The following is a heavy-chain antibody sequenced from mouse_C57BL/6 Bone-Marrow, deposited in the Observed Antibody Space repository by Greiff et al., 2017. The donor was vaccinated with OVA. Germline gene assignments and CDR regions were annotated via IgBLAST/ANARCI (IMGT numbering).Heavy chain of an antibody. Sequence: QVQLQQPGAELVKPGASVKLSCKASGYTFTSYWMHWVKQRPGQGLEWIGMIHPNSGSTNYNEKFKSKATLTVDKSSSTAYMQLSSLTSEDSAVYYCARERLLRYQWYFDVWGTGTTVTVSS. D-gene: IGHD1-1*01. CDR1: GYTFTSYW. V-gene: IGHV1-64*01. J-gene: IGHJ1*03. CDR2: IHPNSGST. CDR3: ARERLLRYQWYFDV.